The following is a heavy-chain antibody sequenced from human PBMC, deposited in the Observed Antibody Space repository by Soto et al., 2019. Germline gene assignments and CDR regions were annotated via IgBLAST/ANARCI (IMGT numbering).Heavy chain of an antibody. CDR2: IIPIFGTA. D-gene: IGHD6-6*01. Sequence: SVKVSCKASGGAFSSYAISWVRQAPGQGLEWMGGIIPIFGTANYAQKFQGRVTITADESTSTAYMELSSLRSEDTAVYYCARATLIAARPIGEAFDIWGQGTMVTVSS. J-gene: IGHJ3*02. CDR3: ARATLIAARPIGEAFDI. V-gene: IGHV1-69*13. CDR1: GGAFSSYA.